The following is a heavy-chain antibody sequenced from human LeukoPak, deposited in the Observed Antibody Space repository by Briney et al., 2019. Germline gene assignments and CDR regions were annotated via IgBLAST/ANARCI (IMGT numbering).Heavy chain of an antibody. J-gene: IGHJ4*02. D-gene: IGHD3-10*01. V-gene: IGHV3-73*01. Sequence: GGSLKLSCGASGFTLRGSAIHWVRQASGKGLEWVGRIRSKANSYATAYAASVKGRFTISSNDSKNTAYLQMNSMKTEDTAVYYCTTYYYGSGSSTPYDYWGQGTLVTVSS. CDR1: GFTLRGSA. CDR2: IRSKANSYAT. CDR3: TTYYYGSGSSTPYDY.